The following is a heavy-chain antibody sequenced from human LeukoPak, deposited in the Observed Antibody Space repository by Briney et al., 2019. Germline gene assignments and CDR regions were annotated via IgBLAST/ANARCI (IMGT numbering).Heavy chain of an antibody. Sequence: GRSLRLSCSASGFTFSNYAMHWVRQAPGKGLEYVSAICCDGSSTYYADSVKGRFTISRANSKNTLYLQMSSLRAEDTAVYYCAQSRSPGMATNAFDYWGQGTLVTVSS. CDR1: GFTFSNYA. D-gene: IGHD5-24*01. CDR3: AQSRSPGMATNAFDY. V-gene: IGHV3-64D*06. J-gene: IGHJ4*02. CDR2: ICCDGSST.